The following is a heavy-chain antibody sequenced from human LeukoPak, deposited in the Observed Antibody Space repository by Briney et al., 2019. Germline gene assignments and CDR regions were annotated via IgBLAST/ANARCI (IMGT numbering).Heavy chain of an antibody. Sequence: SETLSLTCSVSGGSISSGNYYWNWIRHHPGKGLEWIGYIYSSGSTYCNPSLKSRVTISVDTSKNQFSLKLSSVTAADTAVYYCASADPEYCSSTSCYLYYYYGMDVWGQGTTVIVSS. CDR2: IYSSGST. J-gene: IGHJ6*02. V-gene: IGHV4-31*02. CDR1: GGSISSGNYY. D-gene: IGHD2-2*01. CDR3: ASADPEYCSSTSCYLYYYYGMDV.